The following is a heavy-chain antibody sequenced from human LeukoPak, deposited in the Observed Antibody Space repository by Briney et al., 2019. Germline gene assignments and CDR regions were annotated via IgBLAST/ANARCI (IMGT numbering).Heavy chain of an antibody. CDR3: AKQGEIRQDYYMDV. CDR1: GGSISSYG. D-gene: IGHD1/OR15-1a*01. Sequence: ASVTVSCTASGGSISSYGISWVRQAPGQGLEWMGRIIPVFGTANYAQKFQDRITITADTVSNTAYMELTSLTSEDTAVYFCAKQGEIRQDYYMDVWGNGTAVTVSS. V-gene: IGHV1-69*06. J-gene: IGHJ6*03. CDR2: IIPVFGTA.